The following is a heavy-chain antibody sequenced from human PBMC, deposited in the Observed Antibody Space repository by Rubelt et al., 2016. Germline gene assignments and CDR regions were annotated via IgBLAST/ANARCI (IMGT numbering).Heavy chain of an antibody. J-gene: IGHJ4*02. D-gene: IGHD5/OR15-5a*01. V-gene: IGHV1-8*01. CDR2: MSPNSGNT. CDR3: ARCLRPADY. Sequence: QVQLVQSGAEVKKPGASVKVSCKASGYTFTSYDINWVRQATGQGLEWMGWMSPNSGNTGYAQKLQGRVTLTRDTSINTAFMEPSILRSDDTAVYYCARCLRPADYWGQGTLVTVSS. CDR1: GYTFTSYD.